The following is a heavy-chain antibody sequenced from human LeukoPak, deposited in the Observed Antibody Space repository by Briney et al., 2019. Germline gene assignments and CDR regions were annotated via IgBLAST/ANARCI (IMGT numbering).Heavy chain of an antibody. CDR2: INTNTGNP. J-gene: IGHJ4*02. CDR1: GYTFTSYA. Sequence: ASVSVSCKASGYTFTSYAMNWVRQAPGQGLEWRGWINTNTGNPTYAQGFTGRFVFSSDTSVSTAYLQISSLKAEDTAVYYCASAIAAAGTQGDYWGQGTLVTVPS. V-gene: IGHV7-4-1*02. D-gene: IGHD6-13*01. CDR3: ASAIAAAGTQGDY.